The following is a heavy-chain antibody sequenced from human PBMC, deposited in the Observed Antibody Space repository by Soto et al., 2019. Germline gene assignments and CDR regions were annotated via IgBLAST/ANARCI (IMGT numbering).Heavy chain of an antibody. CDR3: VRGTRTPGLDY. Sequence: GGSLRLSCEASGFIFSSYAMNWVRQAPGKGLQWVSSITGSSDYTSYIASVKGRFTISRDNSKNTLYLQMNSLRAEDTAVYFCVRGTRTPGLDYWGQGTLVTVSS. CDR1: GFIFSSYA. D-gene: IGHD1-7*01. V-gene: IGHV3-23*01. J-gene: IGHJ4*02. CDR2: ITGSSDYT.